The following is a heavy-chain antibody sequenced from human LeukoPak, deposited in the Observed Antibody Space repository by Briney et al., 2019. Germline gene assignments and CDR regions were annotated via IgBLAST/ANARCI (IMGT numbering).Heavy chain of an antibody. CDR1: GGTFSSYA. CDR3: ARDRLDILTGSPLLVDY. V-gene: IGHV1-69*04. CDR2: IIPILGIA. D-gene: IGHD3-9*01. J-gene: IGHJ4*02. Sequence: ASVKVSCKASGGTFSSYAISWVRQAPGQGLEWMGRIIPILGIANYAQKFQGRVTITADKSTSTAYMELSSLRSEDTAVYYCARDRLDILTGSPLLVDYWGQGTLVTVSS.